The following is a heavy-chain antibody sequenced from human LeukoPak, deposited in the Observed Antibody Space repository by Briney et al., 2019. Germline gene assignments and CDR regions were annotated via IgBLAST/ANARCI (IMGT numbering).Heavy chain of an antibody. V-gene: IGHV1-2*02. Sequence: ASVKVSCKASGYTFTGYYMHWVRQAPGQGLEWMGWINPNSGGTNYAQKFQGRVTMTRDTSISTAYMELSRLRSDDTAVYYCAREHTHYYYYGMDVWGKGTTVTVSS. CDR1: GYTFTGYY. J-gene: IGHJ6*04. D-gene: IGHD2-2*02. CDR3: AREHTHYYYYGMDV. CDR2: INPNSGGT.